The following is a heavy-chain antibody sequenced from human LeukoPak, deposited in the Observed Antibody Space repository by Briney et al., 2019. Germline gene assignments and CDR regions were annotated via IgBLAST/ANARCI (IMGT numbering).Heavy chain of an antibody. D-gene: IGHD2-8*01. V-gene: IGHV1-18*01. J-gene: IGHJ4*02. Sequence: ASVKVSCKASGYTFTCYGISWVRQAPGQGLEWMGWISAYNGNTNYAQKLQGRVTMITDTSTSTAYMELRSLRSDDTAVYYCARVPVYAIYFDYWGQGTLVTVSS. CDR1: GYTFTCYG. CDR2: ISAYNGNT. CDR3: ARVPVYAIYFDY.